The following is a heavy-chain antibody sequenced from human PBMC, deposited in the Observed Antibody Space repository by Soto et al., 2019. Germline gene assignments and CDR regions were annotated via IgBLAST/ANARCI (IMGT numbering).Heavy chain of an antibody. CDR1: GGTFSSYA. CDR3: ARGALGYCSSTSCYVDY. D-gene: IGHD2-2*01. V-gene: IGHV1-69*01. CDR2: IIPIFGTA. J-gene: IGHJ4*02. Sequence: QVQLVQSGAEGKKPGSSVKVSCKASGGTFSSYAISWVRQAPGQGLEWMGGIIPIFGTANYAQKFQGRVTITADESTSTAYMELSSLRSEDTAVYYCARGALGYCSSTSCYVDYWGQGTLVTVSS.